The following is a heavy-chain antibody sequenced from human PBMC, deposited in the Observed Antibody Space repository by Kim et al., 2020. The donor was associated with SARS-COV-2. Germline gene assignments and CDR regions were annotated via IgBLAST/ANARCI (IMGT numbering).Heavy chain of an antibody. CDR2: IYYSGST. V-gene: IGHV4-39*01. D-gene: IGHD3-9*01. CDR3: ARVVTEWYYDILTGYSLQHFDY. J-gene: IGHJ4*02. Sequence: SETLSLTCTVSGGSISSSSYYWGWIRQPPGKGLEWIGSIYYSGSTYYNPSLKSRVTISVDTSKNQLSLKLSSVTAADTAVYYCARVVTEWYYDILTGYSLQHFDYWGQGTLVTVSS. CDR1: GGSISSSSYY.